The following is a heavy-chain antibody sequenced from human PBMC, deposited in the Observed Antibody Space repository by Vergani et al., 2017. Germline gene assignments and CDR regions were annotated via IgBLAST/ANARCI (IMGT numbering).Heavy chain of an antibody. V-gene: IGHV3-53*01. CDR3: AREAILTPTRYYFDY. CDR2: IYSGGST. D-gene: IGHD3-9*01. Sequence: EVQLLESGGGLIQPGGSLRLSCAASGFTVSSNYMSWVRQAPGKGLEWVSVIYSGGSTYYADSVKGRFTISRDNSKNTLYLQMNSLRAEDTAVYYCAREAILTPTRYYFDYWGQGTLVTVSS. CDR1: GFTVSSNY. J-gene: IGHJ4*02.